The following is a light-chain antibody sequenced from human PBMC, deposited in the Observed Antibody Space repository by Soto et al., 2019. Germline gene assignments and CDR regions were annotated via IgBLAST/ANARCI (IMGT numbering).Light chain of an antibody. J-gene: IGKJ4*01. CDR3: QQYYSLPRT. CDR1: QDIGNY. Sequence: DIQMPQSPSSLSASVGDSVTITCQASQDIGNYLNWHQQRPGKAPKLLIYDASILETGVPSRFSGSGSGTDFTFTISSLQPGDIATYYCQQYYSLPRTFGGGTMVDIK. CDR2: DAS. V-gene: IGKV1-33*01.